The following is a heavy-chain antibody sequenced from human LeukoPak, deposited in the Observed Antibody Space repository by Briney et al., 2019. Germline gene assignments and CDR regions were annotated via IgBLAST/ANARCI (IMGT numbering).Heavy chain of an antibody. CDR3: ATIYYYVMDV. V-gene: IGHV3-23*01. Sequence: GGSLRLSCAASGFTFTTYAMSWVRQAPGKGLEWVSAITGSGGSTSYADSVKGRFTIPRDNSKNTLYLQMNSLRAEDTALYYCATIYYYVMDVWGQGTTVTVSS. CDR2: ITGSGGST. J-gene: IGHJ6*02. CDR1: GFTFTTYA.